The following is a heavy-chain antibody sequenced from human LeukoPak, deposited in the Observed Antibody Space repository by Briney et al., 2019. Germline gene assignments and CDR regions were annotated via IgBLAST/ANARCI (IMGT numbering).Heavy chain of an antibody. D-gene: IGHD6-19*01. J-gene: IGHJ4*02. V-gene: IGHV1-2*02. CDR1: AYTFTGYY. CDR2: INPNSGGT. CDR3: ARSSGWSLFDY. Sequence: GASVKVSCKASAYTFTGYYMHWVRQAPGQGLEWMGWINPNSGGTNYAQKLQGRVTMTRDTSISTAYMELSTLRSDDTAVYYCARSSGWSLFDYWGQGTLVTVSS.